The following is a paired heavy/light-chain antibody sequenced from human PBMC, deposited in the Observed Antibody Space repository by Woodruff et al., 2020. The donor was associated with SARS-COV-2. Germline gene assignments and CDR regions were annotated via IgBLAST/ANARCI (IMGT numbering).Heavy chain of an antibody. CDR1: GYTFTSYA. CDR2: INAGNGNT. V-gene: IGHV1-3*01. J-gene: IGHJ1*01. Sequence: QVQLVQSGAEVKKPGASVKVSCKASGYTFTSYAIHWLRQAPGQTLEWMGWINAGNGNTKYAQRFQDRVTFTRDTSASTAYMELSSLRSEDTAVYYCARVVAGTGSEYFQHWGQGTLVTVSS. D-gene: IGHD6-19*01. CDR3: ARVVAGTGSEYFQH.
Light chain of an antibody. CDR1: QGIRND. CDR2: GVS. CDR3: LQHNSYPYT. J-gene: IGKJ2*01. V-gene: IGKV1-17*01. Sequence: DIQMTQSPSSLSASVGDRVTITCRASQGIRNDLGWYQQKPGKAPKRLIYGVSSLQSGVPSRFSGSGSGTEFTLTISCLQPEDFATYYCLQHNSYPYTFGQGTKLEIK.